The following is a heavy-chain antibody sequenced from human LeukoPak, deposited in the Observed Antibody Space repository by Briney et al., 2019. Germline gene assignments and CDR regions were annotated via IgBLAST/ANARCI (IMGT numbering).Heavy chain of an antibody. CDR2: INGDGSDT. V-gene: IGHV3-74*01. D-gene: IGHD1-7*01. Sequence: PGGSLRLSCATSGCIFSKYWMDRVRQAPGKGLVWVSRINGDGSDTSYADSVKGRFTISRDNAKNTLYLQMNSLRAEDTAVYCCVRDSPAVLELIDYWGQGALVTVSS. CDR1: GCIFSKYW. J-gene: IGHJ4*02. CDR3: VRDSPAVLELIDY.